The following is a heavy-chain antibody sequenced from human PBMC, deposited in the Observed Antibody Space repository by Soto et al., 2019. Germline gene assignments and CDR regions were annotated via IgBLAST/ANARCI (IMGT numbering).Heavy chain of an antibody. CDR3: AKDRMDHNSVWDPFDI. Sequence: GGSLRLACAASGFTFSIYAMSWVRQAPGKGLEWISSIGVGDDDTFYAESVKGRFTISRDNSRNTVFLQMTSLRAEDTAIYYCAKDRMDHNSVWDPFDIWGRGTMVTVSS. CDR1: GFTFSIYA. V-gene: IGHV3-23*01. D-gene: IGHD2-21*01. J-gene: IGHJ3*02. CDR2: IGVGDDDT.